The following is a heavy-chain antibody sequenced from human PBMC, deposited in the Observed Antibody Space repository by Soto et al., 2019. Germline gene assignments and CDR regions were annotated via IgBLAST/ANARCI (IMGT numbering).Heavy chain of an antibody. D-gene: IGHD3-10*01. CDR3: ARDRDDYGSGNYYNRIDF. CDR1: GGIFSTYA. Sequence: QVQLVQSGAEVKKPGSSVKVSCKASGGIFSTYAIRWLRQATGQGLEWLGALIPIFGTPNYAQRFQGRVTITADESTSTAYMELSRLRSEDTAVYYCARDRDDYGSGNYYNRIDFWGQGTLVTVSS. J-gene: IGHJ4*02. V-gene: IGHV1-69*01. CDR2: LIPIFGTP.